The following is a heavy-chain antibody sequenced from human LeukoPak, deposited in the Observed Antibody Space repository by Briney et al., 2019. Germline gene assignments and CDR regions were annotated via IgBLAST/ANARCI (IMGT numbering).Heavy chain of an antibody. CDR2: ISSSSSYI. Sequence: NAGGSLRLSCAASGFTFSSYSMNWVRQAPGKGLEWVSSISSSSSYIYYADSVKGRFTISRDSAKNSLYLQMNSLRAEDTAVYYCARDFSPVKPFDYWGQGTLVTVSS. D-gene: IGHD3-10*01. J-gene: IGHJ4*02. V-gene: IGHV3-21*01. CDR1: GFTFSSYS. CDR3: ARDFSPVKPFDY.